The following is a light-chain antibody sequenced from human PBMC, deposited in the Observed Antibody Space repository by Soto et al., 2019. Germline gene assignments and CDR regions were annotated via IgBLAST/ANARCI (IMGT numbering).Light chain of an antibody. J-gene: IGLJ1*01. CDR3: SSYAGSNHWN. CDR1: SSDVGGYNY. Sequence: QSALTQPPSASGSPGQSVTISCTGTSSDVGGYNYVSWYQQHPGKAPKLMIYEVSKRPSGVPDRFSGSKSGNTASLTVSGLQAEDEADDYCSSYAGSNHWNFGTGTKLTVL. V-gene: IGLV2-8*01. CDR2: EVS.